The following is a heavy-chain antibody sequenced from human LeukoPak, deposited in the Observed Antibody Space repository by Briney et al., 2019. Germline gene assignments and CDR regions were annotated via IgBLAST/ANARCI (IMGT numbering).Heavy chain of an antibody. V-gene: IGHV4-59*01. CDR2: IYYSGST. CDR3: ARARYNWFDP. J-gene: IGHJ5*02. CDR1: GGSISSYY. Sequence: PSETLSLTCTVSGGSISSYYWSWIRQPPGKGLEWIGYIYYSGSTNYSPSLKSRVTISVDTSKNQFSLDLSSVTAADTAVYYCARARYNWFDPWGQGTLVTVSS.